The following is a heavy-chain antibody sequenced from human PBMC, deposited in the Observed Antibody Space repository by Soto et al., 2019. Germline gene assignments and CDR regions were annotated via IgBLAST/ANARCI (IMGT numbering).Heavy chain of an antibody. V-gene: IGHV1-2*04. D-gene: IGHD1-26*01. CDR1: GYTFTGYY. J-gene: IGHJ6*02. CDR2: INPNSGGT. Sequence: ASVKVSCKASGYTFTGYYMHWVRQAPGQGLEWMGWINPNSGGTNYAQKFQGWVTMTRDTSISTAYMELSRLRSDDTAAYYCARDSYSGSYYYFYGMDVWGQGPTVTVSS. CDR3: ARDSYSGSYYYFYGMDV.